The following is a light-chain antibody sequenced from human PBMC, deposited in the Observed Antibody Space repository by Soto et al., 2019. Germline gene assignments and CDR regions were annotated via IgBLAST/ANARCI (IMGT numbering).Light chain of an antibody. V-gene: IGKV3D-15*01. CDR2: GAS. Sequence: DIVMTQSPATLSVSPGERATLSCRASQSARSSLAWYQQKPGRAPRLLIYGASTRASGIPARFSGSGSGTDFTLTISSLQSEDFAVYYCQQYNNWPWTFGQGTKVDIK. CDR3: QQYNNWPWT. CDR1: QSARSS. J-gene: IGKJ1*01.